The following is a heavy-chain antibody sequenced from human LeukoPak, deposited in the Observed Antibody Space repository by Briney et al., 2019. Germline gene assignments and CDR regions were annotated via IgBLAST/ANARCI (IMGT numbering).Heavy chain of an antibody. J-gene: IGHJ6*02. CDR3: AKSFWNDLDYYYYGLGV. CDR1: GLTFSSYA. Sequence: GGSPRLSCAASGLTFSSYAMTWVRQAPGKGLEWVSGISESGDSTYYADSVRGRFTISRDNSKNTLYLQMNSLRAEDTALYYCAKSFWNDLDYYYYGLGVWGQGTTVTVSS. D-gene: IGHD1-1*01. CDR2: ISESGDST. V-gene: IGHV3-23*01.